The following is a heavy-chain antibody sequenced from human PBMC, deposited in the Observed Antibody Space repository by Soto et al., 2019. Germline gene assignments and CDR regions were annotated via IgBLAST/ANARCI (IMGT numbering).Heavy chain of an antibody. J-gene: IGHJ6*02. CDR2: IYWDDDK. D-gene: IGHD2-15*01. CDR1: GFSLSTSGVG. CDR3: EPVLVVVANYGMDV. Sequence: QITLKESGPTLVKPTQTLTLTCTFSGFSLSTSGVGVGWIRQPPGKALEWLALIYWDDDKRYSPSLTSRLTITKDTAKNQVVLTITNMDPVYTATYYCEPVLVVVANYGMDVWGQGTTVTVSS. V-gene: IGHV2-5*02.